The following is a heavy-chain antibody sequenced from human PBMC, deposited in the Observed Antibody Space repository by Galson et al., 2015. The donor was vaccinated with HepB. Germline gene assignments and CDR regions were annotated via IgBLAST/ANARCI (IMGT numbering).Heavy chain of an antibody. V-gene: IGHV3-43*01. CDR1: GFTFDDYT. CDR2: ISWDGGST. Sequence: SLRLSCAASGFTFDDYTMHWVRQAPGKGLEWVSLISWDGGSTYYADSVKGRFTISRDNSKNSLYLQMNSLRTEDTALYYCAKDLRFYYDSSPVLDYWGQGTLVTVSS. J-gene: IGHJ4*02. CDR3: AKDLRFYYDSSPVLDY. D-gene: IGHD3-22*01.